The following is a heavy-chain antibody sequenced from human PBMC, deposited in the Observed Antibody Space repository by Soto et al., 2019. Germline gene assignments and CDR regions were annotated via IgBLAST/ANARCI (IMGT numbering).Heavy chain of an antibody. V-gene: IGHV4-31*03. D-gene: IGHD3-9*01. CDR3: ARGGGAYYDILTGYYPLDP. J-gene: IGHJ5*02. CDR2: IYYSGST. Sequence: QVQLQESGPGLVKPSQTLSLTCTVSGGSISSGGYYWSWIRQHPGKGLEWIGHIYYSGSTYYNPSLRSRVTISVDTSKNQFSLKLSSVNAADTAVYYCARGGGAYYDILTGYYPLDPWGRGTPVTVSS. CDR1: GGSISSGGYY.